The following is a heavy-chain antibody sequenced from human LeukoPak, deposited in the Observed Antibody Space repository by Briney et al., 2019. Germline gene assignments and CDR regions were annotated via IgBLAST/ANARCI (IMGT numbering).Heavy chain of an antibody. V-gene: IGHV3-20*04. D-gene: IGHD5-24*01. J-gene: IGHJ3*02. CDR3: AKARGDGYNDAFDM. CDR2: INWNGGST. CDR1: GFTFDDYG. Sequence: PGGSLRLSCAASGFTFDDYGMSWVRQAPGKGLEWVSGINWNGGSTGYADSVKGRFTVSGDNSKNTLYLQMNSLRAEDTAVYYCAKARGDGYNDAFDMWGQGTMVTVSS.